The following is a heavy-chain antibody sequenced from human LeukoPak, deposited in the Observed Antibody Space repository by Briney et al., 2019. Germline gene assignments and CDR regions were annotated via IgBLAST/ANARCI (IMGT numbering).Heavy chain of an antibody. CDR1: GYTFTGYY. CDR3: ARDNTVATIIIGYYFDY. J-gene: IGHJ4*02. CDR2: INPNSGGT. V-gene: IGHV1-2*02. Sequence: VASVKVSCKASGYTFTGYYMHWVRQAPGQGLEWMGWINPNSGGTNYAQKFQGRVTMTRDTSISTAYMELSRLRSDDTAVYYCARDNTVATIIIGYYFDYWGQGTLVTVSS. D-gene: IGHD5-12*01.